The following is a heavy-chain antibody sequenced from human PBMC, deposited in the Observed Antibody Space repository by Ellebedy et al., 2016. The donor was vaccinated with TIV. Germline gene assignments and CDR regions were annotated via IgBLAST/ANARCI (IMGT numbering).Heavy chain of an antibody. V-gene: IGHV4-59*08. CDR3: ARRVGDY. Sequence: MPGGSLRLSCTVSGGSISSYYWTWIRQPPGKGLEWIGYIFDSGSTNYNPSLKSRVTMSVDTSRNHFSLNLASVTAADTAVYYWARRVGDYWGQGTLVTVSS. CDR1: GGSISSYY. CDR2: IFDSGST. J-gene: IGHJ4*02.